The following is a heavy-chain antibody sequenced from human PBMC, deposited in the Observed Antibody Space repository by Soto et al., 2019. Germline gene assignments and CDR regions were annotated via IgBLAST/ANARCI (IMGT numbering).Heavy chain of an antibody. Sequence: GGSLRLSCAASGFTFSSYRLNWVRQAPAKGLEWVSSITSNTASIYYTDSVKGRFTISRDNAKNSLYLQMNSLRAGDTAVYYCAGLRTYSCTICYAFDLWGLGTLV. CDR1: GFTFSSYR. CDR2: ITSNTASI. J-gene: IGHJ2*01. V-gene: IGHV3-21*01. D-gene: IGHD2-2*01. CDR3: AGLRTYSCTICYAFDL.